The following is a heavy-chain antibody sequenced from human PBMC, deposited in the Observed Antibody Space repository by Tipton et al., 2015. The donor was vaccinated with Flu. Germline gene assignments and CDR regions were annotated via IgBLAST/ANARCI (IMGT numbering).Heavy chain of an antibody. D-gene: IGHD4-11*01. CDR3: ARRDYSNYVSEPKNWFDP. CDR2: IHRSGNT. V-gene: IGHV4-38-2*02. J-gene: IGHJ5*02. Sequence: TLSLTCTVSGSSVSSGSYYWGWIRQPPGKGLEWLGNIHRSGNTYYNSSLKSRVTISLDKSKNQFSLRLVSMTATDTAVYYCARRDYSNYVSEPKNWFDPWGQGILVTVSS. CDR1: GSSVSSGSYY.